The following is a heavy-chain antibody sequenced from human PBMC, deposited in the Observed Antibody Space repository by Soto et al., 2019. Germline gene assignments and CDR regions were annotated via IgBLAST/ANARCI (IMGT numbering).Heavy chain of an antibody. D-gene: IGHD6-13*01. CDR2: IFDSGST. Sequence: SETLSLTCTVSGGSISSSSCHWSWIRQPPGKGLEWIGNIFDSGSTNYNPSLKSRVTISVDTSKNQFSLKVRSVTAADTAVYYCARVGAAAAPGYFDYWSQGTLVTVSS. V-gene: IGHV4-61*01. CDR1: GGSISSSSCH. CDR3: ARVGAAAAPGYFDY. J-gene: IGHJ4*02.